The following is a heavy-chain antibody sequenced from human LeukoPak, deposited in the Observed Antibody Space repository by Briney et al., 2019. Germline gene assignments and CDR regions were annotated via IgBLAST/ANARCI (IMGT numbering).Heavy chain of an antibody. Sequence: PGRSLRLSCAASGFTFSSYGIHWVRQAPGKGLEWVAVIWYDGSNKYYADSVKGRFTISRDNSKNTLYLQMNSLRAEDTAVYYCARGQQGSGSYYNVYYYYGMDVWGQGTTVTVSS. V-gene: IGHV3-33*01. CDR3: ARGQQGSGSYYNVYYYYGMDV. J-gene: IGHJ6*02. CDR2: IWYDGSNK. D-gene: IGHD3-10*01. CDR1: GFTFSSYG.